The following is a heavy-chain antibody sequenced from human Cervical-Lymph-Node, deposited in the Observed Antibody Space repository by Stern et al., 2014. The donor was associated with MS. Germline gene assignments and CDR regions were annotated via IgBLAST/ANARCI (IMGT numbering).Heavy chain of an antibody. CDR3: AKGDNWRRLNP. D-gene: IGHD1-20*01. Sequence: VQLEESGGGVVQPGRSLRLSCAAYGFTFSAYGMHWVRQAPGKGLEWVAVISADGTLKFYGDSVKGRFTISRDNSKNTLFLQMNSLRAEDTAVYYCAKGDNWRRLNPWGQGTLVTVSP. CDR1: GFTFSAYG. CDR2: ISADGTLK. J-gene: IGHJ5*02. V-gene: IGHV3-30*18.